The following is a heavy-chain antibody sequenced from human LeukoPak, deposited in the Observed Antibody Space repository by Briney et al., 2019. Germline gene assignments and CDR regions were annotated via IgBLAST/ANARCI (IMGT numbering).Heavy chain of an antibody. CDR3: ARRSMVQHLDV. CDR1: GYTFTSYA. V-gene: IGHV7-4-1*02. CDR2: INTNTGSP. Sequence: GASVKVSCKASGYTFTSYAMNWVRQAPGQGLEWMGWINTNTGSPTYAQGFTGRFVFSLDTSVSTAYLQITSLKAEDTAVYYCARRSMVQHLDVWGKGTTVTVSS. D-gene: IGHD3-10*01. J-gene: IGHJ6*04.